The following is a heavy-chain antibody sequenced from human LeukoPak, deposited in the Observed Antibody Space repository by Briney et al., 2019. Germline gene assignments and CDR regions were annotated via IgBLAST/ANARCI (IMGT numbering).Heavy chain of an antibody. V-gene: IGHV3-7*01. Sequence: GGSLRLSCAASGFTFSSYWMSWVREAPGKGLEWVAHIKQDGSEKYYVDSVKGRFTISRDNAKNSLYLQMNSLRAEDTAVYYCARDYDFWSGGHFDYWGQGTLVTVSS. J-gene: IGHJ4*02. CDR1: GFTFSSYW. CDR3: ARDYDFWSGGHFDY. D-gene: IGHD3-3*01. CDR2: IKQDGSEK.